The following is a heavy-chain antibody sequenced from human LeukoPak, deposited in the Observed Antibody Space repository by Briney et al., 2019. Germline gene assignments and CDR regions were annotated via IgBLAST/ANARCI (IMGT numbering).Heavy chain of an antibody. CDR3: ARGRLDYVWGSYPIHAEYFQH. Sequence: SETLSLTCTVSGGSISSGDYYWSWIRQPPGKGLEWIGYIYYSGSTYYNPSLKSRVTISVDTSKNQFSLKLSSVTAADTAVYYCARGRLDYVWGSYPIHAEYFQHWGQGTLVTVST. V-gene: IGHV4-30-4*08. CDR2: IYYSGST. J-gene: IGHJ1*01. CDR1: GGSISSGDYY. D-gene: IGHD3-16*02.